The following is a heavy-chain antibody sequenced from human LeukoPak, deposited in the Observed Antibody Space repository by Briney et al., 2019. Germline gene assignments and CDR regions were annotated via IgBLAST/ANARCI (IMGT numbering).Heavy chain of an antibody. CDR3: ARLKFYDSTGYSPGYYMDV. Sequence: SETLSLTCTVSGGSIISYYWSWVRQSAAKGLEWIGRIYPSGSTEYNTSLKSRVTMSVDLSKKQFSLKLTSVTAADTAVYYCARLKFYDSTGYSPGYYMDVWGKGATVTVSS. D-gene: IGHD3-22*01. V-gene: IGHV4-4*07. J-gene: IGHJ6*03. CDR2: IYPSGST. CDR1: GGSIISYY.